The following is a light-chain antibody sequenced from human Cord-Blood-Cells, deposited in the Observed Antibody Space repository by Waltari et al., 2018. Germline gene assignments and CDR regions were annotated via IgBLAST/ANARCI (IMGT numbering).Light chain of an antibody. J-gene: IGLJ2*01. CDR3: CSYAGSSTLV. CDR2: EGS. Sequence: QSALTQPASVSGSPGQSITISCTGTSSDVGSYNLVSWYQQHPGKAPKLLIYEGSQRPSRVSNRFSGSKSGNTASLTISELQAEDEADYYCCSYAGSSTLVFGGGTKLTVL. CDR1: SSDVGSYNL. V-gene: IGLV2-23*01.